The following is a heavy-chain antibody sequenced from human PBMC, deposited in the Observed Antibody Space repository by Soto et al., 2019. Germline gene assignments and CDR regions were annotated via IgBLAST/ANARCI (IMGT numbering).Heavy chain of an antibody. CDR2: FNAMLGTP. D-gene: IGHD3-16*01. J-gene: IGHJ4*02. CDR1: GGTFGSQG. CDR3: AMGVRGNFDY. V-gene: IGHV1-69*13. Sequence: VASVKVSCKASGGTFGSQGIAWVRQAPGQGLEWMGGFNAMLGTPTYAKKVQGRATISADESLTSSYLELRSLRSEDTGVYFCAMGVRGNFDYWGQGTVVT.